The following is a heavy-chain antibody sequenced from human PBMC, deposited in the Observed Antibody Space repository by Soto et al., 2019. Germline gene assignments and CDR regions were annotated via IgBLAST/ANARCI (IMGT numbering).Heavy chain of an antibody. V-gene: IGHV1-69*06. J-gene: IGHJ6*02. CDR3: ARGGFVAGLYNALDA. D-gene: IGHD6-19*01. Sequence: QVQLVQSGAEVKKAGSSVKVSCKTSGGTLSTNAISWVRQAPGQGLEWMGAIIPMFGSPKYAQKFQGRVTITADNPTSTIYMEMSSLTSADTAGYYCARGGFVAGLYNALDAWGQGTTVAVSS. CDR2: IIPMFGSP. CDR1: GGTLSTNA.